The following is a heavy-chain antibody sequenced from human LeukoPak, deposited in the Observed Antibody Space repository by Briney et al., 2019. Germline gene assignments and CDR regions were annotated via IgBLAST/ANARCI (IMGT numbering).Heavy chain of an antibody. J-gene: IGHJ4*02. Sequence: PGGSLRLSCAASGFTFSSHWMHWVRQAPGKGLVWVSFINNVGRATSYADSVKGRFTISRDNAKNTLYLQMNSLRAEDTAVYYCAKDLLMVYAIDYWGQGTLVTVSS. CDR2: INNVGRAT. V-gene: IGHV3-74*01. D-gene: IGHD2-8*01. CDR3: AKDLLMVYAIDY. CDR1: GFTFSSHW.